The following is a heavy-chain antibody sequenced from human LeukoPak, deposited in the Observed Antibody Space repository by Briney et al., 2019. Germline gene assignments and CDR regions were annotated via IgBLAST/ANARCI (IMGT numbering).Heavy chain of an antibody. CDR2: ISYDGSNK. Sequence: PGRSLRLSCAASGFTFSSYGMHWVRQAPGKGLEWVAVISYDGSNKYYADSVKGRFTISRDNSKSTLFLQMTSLRAEDTAVYYCARDTGSSGSRTYFGINVRLDPWGQGTLVTVSS. J-gene: IGHJ5*02. CDR1: GFTFSSYG. CDR3: ARDTGSSGSRTYFGINVRLDP. D-gene: IGHD3-10*01. V-gene: IGHV3-30*03.